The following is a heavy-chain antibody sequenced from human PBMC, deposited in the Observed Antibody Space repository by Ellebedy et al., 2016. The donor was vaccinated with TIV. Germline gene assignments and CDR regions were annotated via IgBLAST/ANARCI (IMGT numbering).Heavy chain of an antibody. D-gene: IGHD6-19*01. J-gene: IGHJ4*02. CDR2: IYYSGST. CDR1: GGSISSYY. V-gene: IGHV4-59*08. Sequence: GSLRLSXTVSGGSISSYYWSWIRQPPGKGLEWIGYIYYSGSTNYNPSLKSRVTISVDTSKNQFSLKLSSVTAADTAVYYCARHTPRGSSALDYWGQGTLVTVSS. CDR3: ARHTPRGSSALDY.